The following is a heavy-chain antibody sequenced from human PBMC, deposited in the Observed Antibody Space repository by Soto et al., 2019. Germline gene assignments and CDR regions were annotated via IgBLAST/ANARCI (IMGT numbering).Heavy chain of an antibody. CDR1: GFTFSYYP. CDR3: AREEGVGAFDI. CDR2: ISFDGSNK. Sequence: PGGSLRLSCAASGFTFSYYPMHWVRQAPGKGLEWVAVISFDGSNKYYADSVKGRFTISRDNSKNTLYLQMNSLRGEDTAVYYCAREEGVGAFDIWGQGTMVTVSS. V-gene: IGHV3-30*04. J-gene: IGHJ3*02.